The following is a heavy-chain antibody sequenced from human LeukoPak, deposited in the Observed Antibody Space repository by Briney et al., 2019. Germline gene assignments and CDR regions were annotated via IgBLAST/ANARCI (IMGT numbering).Heavy chain of an antibody. V-gene: IGHV3-21*01. CDR3: ATETIGRHYDY. CDR2: IGSTGTDR. CDR1: GFSFSSSG. Sequence: GRSLRLSCAASGFSFSSSGIHWVPQAPGKGLEWVSSIGSTGTDRYYADSVKGRFTISRDNAKNSLYLQMNSVRAEDTAVYYCATETIGRHYDYWGQGTLLTVSS. D-gene: IGHD1-14*01. J-gene: IGHJ4*02.